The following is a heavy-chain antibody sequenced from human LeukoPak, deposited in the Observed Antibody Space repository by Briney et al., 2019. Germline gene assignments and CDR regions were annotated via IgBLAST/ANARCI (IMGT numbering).Heavy chain of an antibody. D-gene: IGHD5-24*01. CDR3: AREGDGYNYGAFDI. CDR1: GGSISSRSYY. CDR2: IYTSGST. J-gene: IGHJ3*02. V-gene: IGHV4-61*02. Sequence: SQTLSLTCTVSGGSISSRSYYWSWIRQPAGKGLEWIGRIYTSGSTNYNPSLKSRVTISVDTSKNQFSLKLSSVTAADTAVYYCAREGDGYNYGAFDIWGQGTMVTVSS.